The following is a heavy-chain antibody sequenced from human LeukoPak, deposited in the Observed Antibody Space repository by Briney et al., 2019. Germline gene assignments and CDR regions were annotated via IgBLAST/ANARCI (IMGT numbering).Heavy chain of an antibody. J-gene: IGHJ4*02. CDR1: GFTFDDYA. CDR3: AKDYCSGGSCYLDY. V-gene: IGHV3-9*01. CDR2: ISWNSGSI. D-gene: IGHD2-15*01. Sequence: GRSLRLSCAASGFTFDDYAMHWVRQAPGKGLEWVSGISWNSGSIGYADSVKGRFTISRDNAKNSLYLQMNSLRAEDTALYYCAKDYCSGGSCYLDYWGQGTLVTVSS.